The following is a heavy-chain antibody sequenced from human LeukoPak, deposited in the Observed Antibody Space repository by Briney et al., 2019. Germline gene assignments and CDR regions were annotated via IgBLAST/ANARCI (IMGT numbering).Heavy chain of an antibody. Sequence: GSVKVSCKVSGYTLTELSMHWVRLAPGKGLEWMGGFDPEDGETIYAQKFQGRVTMTEDTSTDTAYMELSSLRSEDTAVYYCATGPTYYYDSSGYQHWGQGTLVTVSS. CDR3: ATGPTYYYDSSGYQH. CDR1: GYTLTELS. CDR2: FDPEDGET. J-gene: IGHJ1*01. V-gene: IGHV1-24*01. D-gene: IGHD3-22*01.